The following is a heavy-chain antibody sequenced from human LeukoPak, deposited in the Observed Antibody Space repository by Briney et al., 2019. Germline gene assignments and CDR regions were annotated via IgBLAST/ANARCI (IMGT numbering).Heavy chain of an antibody. CDR1: GFTFSSYS. V-gene: IGHV3-21*01. CDR2: ISSSSSYI. Sequence: PGGSLRLSCAASGFTFSSYSMNWVRQAPGKGLEWVSSISSSSSYIYYADSVKGRFTISRDNAKNSLYLQMNSLRAEDTAVYYCARVDTIFGVVTNDYWGQGTLVTVSS. CDR3: ARVDTIFGVVTNDY. D-gene: IGHD3-3*01. J-gene: IGHJ4*02.